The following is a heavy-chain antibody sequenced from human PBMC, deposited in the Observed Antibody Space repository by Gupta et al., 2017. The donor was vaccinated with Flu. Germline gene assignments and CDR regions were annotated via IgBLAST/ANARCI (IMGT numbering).Heavy chain of an antibody. CDR1: GFPFTDYA. J-gene: IGHJ6*03. V-gene: IGHV3-23*01. CDR3: AKVGTSTNCYASPHFFYRDV. CDR2: SSGSGEKT. Sequence: EVQLLEYGGGLVQPGGSLRLSCAASGFPFTDYAMTRVRQAPGKGPEWVSASSGSGEKTYDADAVKVRFTISREKSQKMLFRKMSSLRADETAVNAWAKVGTSTNCYASPHFFYRDVGGKGAAVTVS. D-gene: IGHD2-2*01.